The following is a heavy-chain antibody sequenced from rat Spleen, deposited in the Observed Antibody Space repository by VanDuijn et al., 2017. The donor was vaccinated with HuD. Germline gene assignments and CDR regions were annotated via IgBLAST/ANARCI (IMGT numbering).Heavy chain of an antibody. CDR2: ISYDGSVT. V-gene: IGHV5-29*01. CDR1: GFTFSDYY. D-gene: IGHD1-2*01. J-gene: IGHJ3*01. CDR3: TTRPYYSSLNWFPY. Sequence: EVQLVESDGGLVQPGRSLKLSCAASGFTFSDYYMAWVRQAPTKGLEWVATISYDGSVTYYRDSVKGRFTISRDNAKSTLYLQMDSLRSEDTATYYCTTRPYYSSLNWFPYWGQGTLVTVSS.